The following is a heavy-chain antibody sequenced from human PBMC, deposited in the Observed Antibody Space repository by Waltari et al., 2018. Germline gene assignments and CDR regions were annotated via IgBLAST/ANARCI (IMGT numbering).Heavy chain of an antibody. V-gene: IGHV4-4*02. CDR2: IHGSGKT. CDR1: AASLSGNAW. J-gene: IGHJ4*02. D-gene: IGHD2-15*01. Sequence: QVQLQESGPGLVKPSGTLSVTCAVSAASLSGNAWWSWVRQPPGKGLEWIGQIHGSGKTNYKPSLESRVTVSRDTSNNQFSLKLASATAADTAVYYCARDRGRGLYLDSWGQGTLVTVSP. CDR3: ARDRGRGLYLDS.